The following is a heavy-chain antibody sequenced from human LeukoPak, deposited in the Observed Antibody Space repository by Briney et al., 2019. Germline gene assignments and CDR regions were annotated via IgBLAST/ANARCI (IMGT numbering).Heavy chain of an antibody. V-gene: IGHV1-8*01. Sequence: EASVKVSCKASGYTFTSYDINWVRQATGQGLEWMGWMNPNSGNTGYAQNFQGRVTITRNTSISTAYMELSSLRSKDTAVYYCARVSAKHHQDYWGQGTLVTVSS. CDR1: GYTFTSYD. J-gene: IGHJ4*02. CDR2: MNPNSGNT. CDR3: ARVSAKHHQDY.